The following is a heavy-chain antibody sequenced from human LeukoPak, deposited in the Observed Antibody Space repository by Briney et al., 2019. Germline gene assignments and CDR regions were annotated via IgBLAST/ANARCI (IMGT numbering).Heavy chain of an antibody. CDR1: GGTFSSYP. Sequence: SVKVSCKVSGGTFSSYPISWVRQAPGQGLEWMGEITPIFGEAQNAEKFQGRVTITADEPTSTVYMELTSLRLDDTAMYYCARVGCSSTSCLYYYYMDVWGKGTTVTVSS. V-gene: IGHV1-69*13. D-gene: IGHD2-2*01. CDR3: ARVGCSSTSCLYYYYMDV. CDR2: ITPIFGEA. J-gene: IGHJ6*03.